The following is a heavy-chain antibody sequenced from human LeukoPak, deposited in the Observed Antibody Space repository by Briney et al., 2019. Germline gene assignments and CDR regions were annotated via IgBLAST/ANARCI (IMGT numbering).Heavy chain of an antibody. CDR1: GYTFTNYG. Sequence: ASVKVSCKASGYTFTNYGSSWVRQAPGQGLEWMGWISPYNGNTNYAQKLQGRVTMTTDTSTSTTCMELRSLRSDDTAVYYCAREMYSSGYDPFDYWGQGTLVTVSS. V-gene: IGHV1-18*01. CDR3: AREMYSSGYDPFDY. CDR2: ISPYNGNT. J-gene: IGHJ4*02. D-gene: IGHD6-19*01.